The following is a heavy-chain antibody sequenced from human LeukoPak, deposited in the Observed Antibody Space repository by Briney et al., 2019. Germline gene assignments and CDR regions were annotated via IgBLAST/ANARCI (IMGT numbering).Heavy chain of an antibody. CDR3: TGEYASSHSSGY. V-gene: IGHV3-11*01. Sequence: PGGSLRLSCAASGFTFRYYYMSWLRQAPGKGLEWVSYISTSGSTIYYADSVKGRFSISRDNAKNSLYLQMNSLRAEDTAVYYCTGEYASSHSSGYWGQGTLVTVSS. D-gene: IGHD3-10*01. CDR1: GFTFRYYY. CDR2: ISTSGSTI. J-gene: IGHJ4*02.